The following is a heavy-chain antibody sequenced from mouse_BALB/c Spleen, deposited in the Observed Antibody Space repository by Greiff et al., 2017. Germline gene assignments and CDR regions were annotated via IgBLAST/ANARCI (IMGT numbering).Heavy chain of an antibody. D-gene: IGHD1-1*01. CDR3: ARGRDYGSSLYAMDY. CDR1: GFTFSSYA. V-gene: IGHV5-6-5*01. CDR2: ISSGGST. J-gene: IGHJ4*01. Sequence: EVQGVESGGGLVKPGGSLKLSCAASGFTFSSYAMSWVRQTPEKRLEWVASISSGGSTYYPDSVKGRFTISRDNARNILYLQMSSLRSEDTAMYYCARGRDYGSSLYAMDYWGQGTSVTVSS.